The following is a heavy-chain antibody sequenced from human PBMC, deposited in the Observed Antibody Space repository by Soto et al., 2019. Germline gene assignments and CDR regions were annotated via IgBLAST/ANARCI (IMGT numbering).Heavy chain of an antibody. CDR1: GYTLTELS. J-gene: IGHJ4*02. V-gene: IGHV1-24*01. CDR3: ATAVIAAPGTGY. D-gene: IGHD6-13*01. Sequence: ASVKVSCKVSGYTLTELSMHWVRQAPGKGLEWMGGFDPEDGETIYAQKFQGRVTMTEDTSTDTAYMELSSLRSEDTAVYSCATAVIAAPGTGYWGQGNLVTAS. CDR2: FDPEDGET.